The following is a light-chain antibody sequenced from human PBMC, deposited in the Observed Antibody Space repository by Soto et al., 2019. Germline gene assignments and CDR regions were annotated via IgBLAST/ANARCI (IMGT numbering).Light chain of an antibody. CDR2: EVS. Sequence: QSALTQPPSASGSPGQSVTISCTGTSSDVGGYNYVSWYQQHPGKAPKLMIYEVSKRPSGVPDRFSGSKSGNTASLTVSGLQAEDEADYYFSSYAGSNNVVFGGGTKVNVL. V-gene: IGLV2-8*01. CDR3: SSYAGSNNVV. J-gene: IGLJ2*01. CDR1: SSDVGGYNY.